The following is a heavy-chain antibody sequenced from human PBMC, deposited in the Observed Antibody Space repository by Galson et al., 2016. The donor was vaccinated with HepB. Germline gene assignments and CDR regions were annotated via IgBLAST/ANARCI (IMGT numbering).Heavy chain of an antibody. D-gene: IGHD6-19*01. CDR2: IDWDDDK. CDR1: GFSLSTSGMC. Sequence: PALVKPTQTLTLTCTFSGFSLSTSGMCVSWIRQPPGKALEWLALIDWDDDKYYSTSLKTRLTISKDTSNNQVVLTLANMDPADTATYYCVRPAVAGFWYFDVWGQGTLVTVSS. V-gene: IGHV2-70*01. J-gene: IGHJ2*01. CDR3: VRPAVAGFWYFDV.